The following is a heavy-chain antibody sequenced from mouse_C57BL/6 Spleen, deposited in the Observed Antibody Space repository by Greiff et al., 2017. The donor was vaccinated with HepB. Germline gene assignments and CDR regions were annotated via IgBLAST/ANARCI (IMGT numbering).Heavy chain of an antibody. CDR1: GYTFTSYW. J-gene: IGHJ4*01. V-gene: IGHV1-61*01. Sequence: QVQLQQPGAELVRPGSSVKLSCKASGYTFTSYWMDWVQQRPGQGLEWIGNIYPSDSETHYNQKFKDKATLTVDKSSITAYMQLSSLTSEDSAVYYCATCGYYVGAMGHWGQGTSATVSS. CDR3: ATCGYYVGAMGH. D-gene: IGHD2-3*01. CDR2: IYPSDSET.